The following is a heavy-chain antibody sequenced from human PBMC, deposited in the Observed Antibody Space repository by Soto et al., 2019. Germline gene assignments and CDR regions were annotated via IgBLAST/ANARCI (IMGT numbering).Heavy chain of an antibody. CDR2: ISYDGSNK. D-gene: IGHD3-22*01. Sequence: QVQLVESGGGVVQPGRSLRLSCAASGFTFSSYAVHWVRQAPGKGLESVAVISYDGSNKYYADSVKGRFTISRDNSKNTLYLQMNSLRAEDTAVYYCARDPSYYYDSSGYPDYWGQGTLVTVSS. CDR3: ARDPSYYYDSSGYPDY. J-gene: IGHJ4*02. V-gene: IGHV3-30-3*01. CDR1: GFTFSSYA.